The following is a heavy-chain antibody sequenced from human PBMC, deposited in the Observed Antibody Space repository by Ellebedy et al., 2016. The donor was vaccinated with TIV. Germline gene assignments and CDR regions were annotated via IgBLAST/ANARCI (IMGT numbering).Heavy chain of an antibody. CDR3: ARGGLGISYYMDV. J-gene: IGHJ6*03. CDR1: GFTVSSNY. Sequence: GESLKISXAASGFTVSSNYMSWVRQAPGKGLEWVSVIYSGGSTYYADSVKGRFTISRDNSKNTLYLQMNSLRAEDTAVYYCARGGLGISYYMDVWGKGTTVTVSS. D-gene: IGHD3-16*01. V-gene: IGHV3-53*01. CDR2: IYSGGST.